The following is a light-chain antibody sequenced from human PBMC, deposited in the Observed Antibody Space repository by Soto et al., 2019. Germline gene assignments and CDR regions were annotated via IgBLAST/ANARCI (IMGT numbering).Light chain of an antibody. Sequence: EKVVTQAPVTLSVSPGERATLSCRASQSVGSKLAWYQQKPGQAPRLLIYGASNRATGIPVRCSGSGSGTEFTLTISSLQSEDFAVYYCQQYDVWPALTLGGGTKVDIK. J-gene: IGKJ4*01. CDR1: QSVGSK. CDR2: GAS. CDR3: QQYDVWPALT. V-gene: IGKV3-15*01.